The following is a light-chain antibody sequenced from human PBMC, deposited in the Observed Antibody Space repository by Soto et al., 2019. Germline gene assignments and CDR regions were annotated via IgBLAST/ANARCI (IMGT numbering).Light chain of an antibody. V-gene: IGLV1-51*02. CDR1: SSNIGNNY. CDR2: ENN. J-gene: IGLJ3*02. CDR3: GTWDSSLSVWV. Sequence: QSVLTQPPSVSAAPGQKVTISCSGSSSNIGNNYVSSYQQLPGTAPKLLIYENNKRPSGIPDRFSGSKSGTSATLGITGLQTGDEADYYCGTWDSSLSVWVFGGGTKLTVL.